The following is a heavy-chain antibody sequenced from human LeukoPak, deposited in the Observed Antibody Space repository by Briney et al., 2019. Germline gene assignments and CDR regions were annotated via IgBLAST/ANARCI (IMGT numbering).Heavy chain of an antibody. D-gene: IGHD4-17*01. J-gene: IGHJ5*02. Sequence: PGGSLRLSCAASGFNFGGFAMTWVRQAPGRGLDWVAGIYSDGSGTFYSDSVKGRFTISRDNSRNILYLQMNNLRAEDTAIYYCAKDLHYGDGRWEFHTWGQRTLVTVSS. CDR2: IYSDGSGT. CDR3: AKDLHYGDGRWEFHT. V-gene: IGHV3-23*03. CDR1: GFNFGGFA.